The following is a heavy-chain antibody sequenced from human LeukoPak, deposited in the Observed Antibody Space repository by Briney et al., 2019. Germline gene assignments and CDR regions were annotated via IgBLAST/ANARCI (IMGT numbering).Heavy chain of an antibody. J-gene: IGHJ6*04. CDR3: ASDIGDV. CDR2: FYRCGST. CDR1: GFTVTSNS. Sequence: AGGSLRLSCAASGFTVTSNSMRWVRQAPGRGLEWVLVFYRCGSTYYADSVKGRFAISRDNSKNTLYLQMNSLRAEDTAVYYCASDIGDVWGKGTTVTVSS. V-gene: IGHV3-66*01. D-gene: IGHD3-16*02.